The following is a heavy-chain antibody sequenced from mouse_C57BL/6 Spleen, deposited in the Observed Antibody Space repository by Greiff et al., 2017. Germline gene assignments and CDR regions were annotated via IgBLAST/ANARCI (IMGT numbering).Heavy chain of an antibody. V-gene: IGHV1-5*01. Sequence: EVQLQQSGTVLARPGASVKMSCKTSGYTFTSYWMHWVKQRPGQGLEWIGAIYPGNSDTSYNQKFKGKAKLTAVTSASTAYMELSSLTNEDSAVYYCTRELYYLYYYAMDYWGQGTSVTVSS. J-gene: IGHJ4*01. CDR1: GYTFTSYW. CDR3: TRELYYLYYYAMDY. D-gene: IGHD2-1*01. CDR2: IYPGNSDT.